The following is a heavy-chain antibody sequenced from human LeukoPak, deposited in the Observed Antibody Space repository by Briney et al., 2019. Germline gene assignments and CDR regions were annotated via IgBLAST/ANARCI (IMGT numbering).Heavy chain of an antibody. CDR2: IKQDGSEK. CDR1: GFTFSSYW. V-gene: IGHV3-7*04. J-gene: IGHJ4*02. D-gene: IGHD6-13*01. CDR3: ARGSEQQLVRAPPIDY. Sequence: GGSLRLSCAASGFTFSSYWMSWVRQAPGKGLEWVANIKQDGSEKYYVDSVKGRFTISRDNAKNSLYLQMNSLRAEDTAVYYCARGSEQQLVRAPPIDYWGQGTLVTVSS.